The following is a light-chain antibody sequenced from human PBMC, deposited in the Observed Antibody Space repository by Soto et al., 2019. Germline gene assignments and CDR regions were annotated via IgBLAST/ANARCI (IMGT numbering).Light chain of an antibody. CDR2: DAS. CDR1: QSVSNNY. CDR3: QQYGSSSWT. V-gene: IGKV3D-20*01. Sequence: EIVLTPSPATLSLSPVDRATLSCGASQSVSNNYLAWYQQKPGLAPRLLIYDASYRANGIPDRFSGSGSGTDFTLTISRLEPEEFVVYYCQQYGSSSWTFGQGTKVDIK. J-gene: IGKJ1*01.